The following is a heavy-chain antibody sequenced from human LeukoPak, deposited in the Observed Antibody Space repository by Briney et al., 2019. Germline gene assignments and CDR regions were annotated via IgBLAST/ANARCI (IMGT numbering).Heavy chain of an antibody. CDR1: GGSISSGDYY. D-gene: IGHD4-17*01. CDR3: ARDVREVTTFDY. J-gene: IGHJ4*02. V-gene: IGHV4-30-4*01. CDR2: IYYSGST. Sequence: PSETLSLTCTVSGGSISSGDYYWSWIRQPPGKGLEWIGYIYYSGSTYYNPSLKSGGTISVDTSKNQFSLKLSSVTAADTAVYYCARDVREVTTFDYWGQGTLVTVSS.